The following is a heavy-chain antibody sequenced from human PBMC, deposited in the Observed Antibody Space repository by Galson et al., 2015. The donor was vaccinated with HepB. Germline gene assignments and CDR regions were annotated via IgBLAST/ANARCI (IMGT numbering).Heavy chain of an antibody. CDR2: IDPSNSYT. D-gene: IGHD3-10*01. CDR1: GYSFTSYW. V-gene: IGHV5-10-1*01. Sequence: HSGAAVKQPGESLWVSCQGSGYSFTSYWSSWVRQMHGKVEVRMGRIDPSNSYTTYTPSFQGHVTISTYTSISTTYLQWSSLKASDTAMYYCAITYYGSGSYYNVRHHYYGMDVWGQGTTVTVSS. CDR3: AITYYGSGSYYNVRHHYYGMDV. J-gene: IGHJ6*02.